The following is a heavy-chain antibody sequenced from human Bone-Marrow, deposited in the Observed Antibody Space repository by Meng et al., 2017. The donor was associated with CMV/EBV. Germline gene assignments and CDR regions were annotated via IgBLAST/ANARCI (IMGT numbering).Heavy chain of an antibody. CDR3: ARENYYYNDAFDI. CDR2: IYYSGST. J-gene: IGHJ3*02. CDR1: GGSISSYY. D-gene: IGHD3-22*01. V-gene: IGHV4-59*01. Sequence: GSLRLSCTVSGGSISSYYWSWIRQPPGKGLEWIGYIYYSGSTNYNPSLKSRVTISVDTSKNQFSLKLSSVTAADTAVYYCARENYYYNDAFDIWGQGTMVP.